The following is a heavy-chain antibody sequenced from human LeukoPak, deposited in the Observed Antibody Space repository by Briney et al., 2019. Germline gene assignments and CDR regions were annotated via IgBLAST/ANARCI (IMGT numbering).Heavy chain of an antibody. CDR2: IGGIGAST. V-gene: IGHV3-23*01. J-gene: IGHJ5*02. CDR3: AKAAYGDYVNWFDP. CDR1: EFTFSSHA. Sequence: GGSLRLSCAASEFTFSSHAMNWVRQAPGKGLEWVSSIGGIGASTYYADSVKGRFTISRDNSKNTLYLQMNSLRGEDTALYYCAKAAYGDYVNWFDPWGQGILVIVSS. D-gene: IGHD4-17*01.